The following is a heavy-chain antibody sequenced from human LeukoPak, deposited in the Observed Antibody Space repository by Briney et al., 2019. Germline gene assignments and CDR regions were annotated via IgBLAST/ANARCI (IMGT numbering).Heavy chain of an antibody. J-gene: IGHJ4*02. V-gene: IGHV3-74*01. CDR1: GFTFSSYW. CDR2: INTDGIST. D-gene: IGHD3-22*01. Sequence: GGSLRLSCAASGFTFSSYWMHWVRQAPGKGLVWVSRINTDGISTSYADSVKGRFTISRDNAKNTLYLQMNSLRAEDTAVYYCAKTVTYYYDSSGYAHDYWGQGTLVTVSS. CDR3: AKTVTYYYDSSGYAHDY.